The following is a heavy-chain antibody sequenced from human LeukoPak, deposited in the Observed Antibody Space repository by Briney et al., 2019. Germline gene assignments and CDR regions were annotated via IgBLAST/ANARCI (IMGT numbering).Heavy chain of an antibody. CDR2: IYYSGST. CDR3: AREVSGSHSRFDY. V-gene: IGHV4-59*01. Sequence: PSETLSLTCTVSGGSISSDYWSWIRQPPGKGLEWIGSIYYSGSTNYNPSLKSRVTMSVDTSKNQFSLRLSSVTAADTAVYYCAREVSGSHSRFDYWGQGTLVTVSS. J-gene: IGHJ4*02. CDR1: GGSISSDY. D-gene: IGHD3-3*01.